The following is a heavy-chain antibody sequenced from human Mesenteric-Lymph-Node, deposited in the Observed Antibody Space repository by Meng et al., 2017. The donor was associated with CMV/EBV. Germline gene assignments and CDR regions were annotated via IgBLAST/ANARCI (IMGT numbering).Heavy chain of an antibody. CDR3: ASLPGYCSTTSCSPDFDY. CDR1: GFTFSSYE. J-gene: IGHJ4*02. CDR2: ISSSGSTT. Sequence: GGSLRLSCAASGFTFSSYEVNWVRQAPGKGLEWVSYISSSGSTTYYADSVKGRFTISRDNAKNSLYLQMNSLRVEDTGVYYCASLPGYCSTTSCSPDFDYWGQGTLVTVSS. V-gene: IGHV3-48*03. D-gene: IGHD2-2*01.